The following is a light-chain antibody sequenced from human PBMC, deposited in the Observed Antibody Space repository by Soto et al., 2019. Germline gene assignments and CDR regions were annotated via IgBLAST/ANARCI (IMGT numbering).Light chain of an antibody. CDR3: QQYGSAPWT. J-gene: IGKJ1*01. Sequence: EIVLTQSPGTLSFSPGERATLSCRASQSVNNNYLAWYQHKPGQSPRLLIYAASNRCRGIPDRFGGSGSGTDFTLTVSRLEPEDFAVYYCQQYGSAPWTFGQGTTVEI. CDR2: AAS. V-gene: IGKV3-20*01. CDR1: QSVNNNY.